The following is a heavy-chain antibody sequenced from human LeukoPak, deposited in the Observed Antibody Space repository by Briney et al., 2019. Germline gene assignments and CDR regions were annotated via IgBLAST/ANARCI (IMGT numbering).Heavy chain of an antibody. Sequence: ASVKVSCKVSGYTLSEVSMHWVRQPPGKGLEWMGGFSPENGEAGYAQKFQGRVTMTEDTSTDTATLDLSSLRSEDTAVYFCATYLSSSSSLFDYWGQGTLITVSS. CDR3: ATYLSSSSSLFDY. CDR2: FSPENGEA. J-gene: IGHJ4*02. V-gene: IGHV1-24*01. CDR1: GYTLSEVS. D-gene: IGHD6-6*01.